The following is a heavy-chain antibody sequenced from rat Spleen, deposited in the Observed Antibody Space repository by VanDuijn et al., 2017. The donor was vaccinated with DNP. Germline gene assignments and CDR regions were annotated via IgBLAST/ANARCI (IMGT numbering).Heavy chain of an antibody. D-gene: IGHD1-9*01. V-gene: IGHV3-1*01. CDR2: INYSGST. J-gene: IGHJ1*01. CDR3: ARGVSSYYGYNSYWYFDF. CDR1: GYSITSNY. Sequence: EVQLQESGPGLVKPSQSLSLTCSVTGYSITSNYWGWVRKFPGNKMEWIGHINYSGSTTYTPSLKSRISITRDTSKNQFFLQLNSVTTEDTATYYCARGVSSYYGYNSYWYFDFWGPGTMVTVSS.